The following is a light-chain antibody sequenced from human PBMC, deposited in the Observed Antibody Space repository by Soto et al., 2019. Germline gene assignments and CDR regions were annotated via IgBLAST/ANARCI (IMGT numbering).Light chain of an antibody. CDR3: QSYDSSLTSR. Sequence: QSVLTQPPSVSGVPGQSVTISCTGSSSNLGAGFDVHWYQQLPGTAPKLLVAGNNNRPSGVPERFSASKSGTSASLAITGLQAEDEADYYCQSYDSSLTSRFGGGTKVTVL. J-gene: IGLJ2*01. V-gene: IGLV1-40*01. CDR2: GNN. CDR1: SSNLGAGFD.